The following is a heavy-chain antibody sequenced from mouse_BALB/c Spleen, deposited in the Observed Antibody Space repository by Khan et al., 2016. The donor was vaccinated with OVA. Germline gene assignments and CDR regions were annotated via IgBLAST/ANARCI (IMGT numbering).Heavy chain of an antibody. CDR3: ARSGGNFHWYFDF. CDR2: LSSGSSTI. Sequence: EVELVESGGGLVQPGGSRKLSCAASGYTFSSFGMHWVRQAPKQGLEWVAYLSSGSSTIYYEDTVKGRFTISRDKSKNTLFLQMTSLRSEDTAVYYCARSGGNFHWYFDFGGAGTTLTVSS. J-gene: IGHJ1*01. D-gene: IGHD2-1*01. V-gene: IGHV5-17*02. CDR1: GYTFSSFG.